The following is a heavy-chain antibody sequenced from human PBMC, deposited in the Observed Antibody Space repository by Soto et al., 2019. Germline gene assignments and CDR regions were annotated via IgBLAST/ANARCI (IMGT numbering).Heavy chain of an antibody. CDR3: ARVAYDSSGYYYAPFDY. Sequence: EVQLVESGGGLVQPGGSLRLSCAASGFTFSSYWMHWVRQAPGKGLVWVSRINSDGSSTSYADSVKGRFTISRDNAKNTLYLQMNSLRAEDTAVYYCARVAYDSSGYYYAPFDYRGQGTLVTVSS. D-gene: IGHD3-22*01. V-gene: IGHV3-74*01. CDR2: INSDGSST. CDR1: GFTFSSYW. J-gene: IGHJ4*02.